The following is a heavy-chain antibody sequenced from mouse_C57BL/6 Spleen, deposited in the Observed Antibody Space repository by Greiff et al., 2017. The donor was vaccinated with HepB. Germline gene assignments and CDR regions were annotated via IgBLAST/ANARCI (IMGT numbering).Heavy chain of an antibody. J-gene: IGHJ1*03. CDR2: IYCDDDN. CDR1: GFSLSTSGMG. Sequence: QVTLKVSGPGLLQSSQTLSLTCSFSGFSLSTSGMGVSWIRHPSGKGLEWLAHIYCDDDNRYNPSLNSRLTTSKDTSRNHVFLKITSVDTADTATYYCARRRTGTGWYFDVWGTGTTVTVSS. D-gene: IGHD4-1*01. CDR3: ARRRTGTGWYFDV. V-gene: IGHV8-12*01.